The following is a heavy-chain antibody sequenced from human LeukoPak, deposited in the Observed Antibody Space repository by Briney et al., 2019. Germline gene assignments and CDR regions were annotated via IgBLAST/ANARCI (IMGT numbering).Heavy chain of an antibody. CDR1: GASISSYY. D-gene: IGHD6-13*01. CDR2: IYYSGST. J-gene: IGHJ4*02. V-gene: IGHV4-59*12. Sequence: SETLSLTCTVSGASISSYYWNWIRQPPGKGLEWIGYIYYSGSTKYNPSLKSRVTISVDTSKNQFSLKLSSVTAADTAVYYCARENSSSWYGGRYYFDYWGQGTLVTVSS. CDR3: ARENSSSWYGGRYYFDY.